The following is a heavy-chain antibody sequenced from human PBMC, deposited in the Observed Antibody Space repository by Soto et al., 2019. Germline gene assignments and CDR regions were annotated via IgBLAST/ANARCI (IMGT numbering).Heavy chain of an antibody. CDR1: GGSFSGYY. V-gene: IGHV4-34*01. D-gene: IGHD3-3*01. CDR2: INHSGST. Sequence: SENLSLTCAVYGGSFSGYYWSGIRQPPGKGLEWIGEINHSGSTNYNPSLKSRVTISVDTSKNQFSLKLSSVTAADTAVYYCARLRGYYDFWSGYQPLSYYYGMDVWCQVNSVT. J-gene: IGHJ6*02. CDR3: ARLRGYYDFWSGYQPLSYYYGMDV.